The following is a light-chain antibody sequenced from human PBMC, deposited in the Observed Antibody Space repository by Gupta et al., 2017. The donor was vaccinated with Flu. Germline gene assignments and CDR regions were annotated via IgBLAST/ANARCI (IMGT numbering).Light chain of an antibody. CDR2: EVS. J-gene: IGLJ3*02. Sequence: QSALTQPASVSGSPGQSITISCTGPSSDVGGYNYVSWYQQHPGKAPKLMIYEVSNRPSGVSNRFSGSKSGNTASLTISGLQAEDEADYYCSSYTSSSTPNWVFGGGTKLTVL. CDR3: SSYTSSSTPNWV. V-gene: IGLV2-14*01. CDR1: SSDVGGYNY.